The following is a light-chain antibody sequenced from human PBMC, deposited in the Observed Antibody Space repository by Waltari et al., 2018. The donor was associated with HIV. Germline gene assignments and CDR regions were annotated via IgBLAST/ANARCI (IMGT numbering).Light chain of an antibody. CDR1: QSISTY. CDR3: QQTYSTPPYT. V-gene: IGKV1-39*01. CDR2: AAT. Sequence: DIQMTQPLSSLSASVGDSVTINCRARQSISTYLAWYQQKPGKAPKLLIYAATNLKSGVPSRFSGTGSGTDFTLTISSLQPEDFATYYCQQTYSTPPYTFGQGTKLDIK. J-gene: IGKJ2*01.